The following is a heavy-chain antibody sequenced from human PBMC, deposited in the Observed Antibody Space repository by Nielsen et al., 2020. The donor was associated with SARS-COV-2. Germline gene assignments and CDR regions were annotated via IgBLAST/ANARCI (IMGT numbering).Heavy chain of an antibody. D-gene: IGHD6-19*01. CDR2: IWYDGSNK. J-gene: IGHJ6*02. Sequence: GGSLTLSCPASGFTFSNYGMHWVRQAPGKGLEWVAVIWYDGSNKYYADSVKGRFTISRDNSKNTLYLQMNSLRAEDTAVYYCARGALAVAGTYYYYGMDVWGQGTTVTVSS. CDR1: GFTFSNYG. CDR3: ARGALAVAGTYYYYGMDV. V-gene: IGHV3-33*01.